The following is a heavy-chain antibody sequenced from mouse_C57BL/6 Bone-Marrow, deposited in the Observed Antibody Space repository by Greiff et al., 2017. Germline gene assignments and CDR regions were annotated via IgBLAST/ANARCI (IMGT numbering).Heavy chain of an antibody. J-gene: IGHJ3*01. CDR3: ARIWRAWFAY. CDR2: IDPSDSYT. V-gene: IGHV1-69*01. CDR1: GYTFTSYW. Sequence: VQLQQPGAELVMPGASVKLSCKASGYTFTSYWMHWVKQRPGQGLEWIGEIDPSDSYTNYNQKFKGKSTLTVDKSSSTAYMQLSSLTSEDSAVYCCARIWRAWFAYWGQGTLVTVSA.